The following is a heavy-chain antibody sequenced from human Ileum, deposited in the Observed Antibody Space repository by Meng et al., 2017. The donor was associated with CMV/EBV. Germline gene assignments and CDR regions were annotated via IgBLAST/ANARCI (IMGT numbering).Heavy chain of an antibody. V-gene: IGHV4-61*01. D-gene: IGHD6-13*01. CDR2: ISYSGST. Sequence: SGGSVSSGSYYWRWIRHPPEKGLEWIGYISYSGSTSYNPSLKNRVTISVDTSKNQFSLKLSSVTAADTAVYYCARYEQQLVLGFVYWGQGTLVTVSS. CDR1: GGSVSSGSYY. J-gene: IGHJ4*02. CDR3: ARYEQQLVLGFVY.